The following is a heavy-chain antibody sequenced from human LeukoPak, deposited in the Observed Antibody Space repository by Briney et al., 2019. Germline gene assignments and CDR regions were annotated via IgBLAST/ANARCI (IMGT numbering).Heavy chain of an antibody. Sequence: SETLSLTCTVSGYSISSGYYWGWIRQPPGKGLEWIGSIYYSGSTYYNPSLKSRVTISVDTSKNQFSLKLSSVTAADTAVYYCARANDDYGDYVIRDWFDPWGQGTLVTVSS. D-gene: IGHD4-17*01. CDR2: IYYSGST. CDR3: ARANDDYGDYVIRDWFDP. J-gene: IGHJ5*02. CDR1: GYSISSGYY. V-gene: IGHV4-38-2*02.